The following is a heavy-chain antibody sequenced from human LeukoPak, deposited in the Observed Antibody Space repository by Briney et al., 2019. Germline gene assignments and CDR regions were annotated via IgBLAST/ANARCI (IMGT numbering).Heavy chain of an antibody. J-gene: IGHJ4*02. CDR3: TRDRHYNFDY. CDR2: VSTYNGNT. CDR1: GYTFTTYG. D-gene: IGHD2-2*02. V-gene: IGHV1-18*01. Sequence: ASVKVSCKASGYTFTTYGLSWVRQAPGQGLEWMGWVSTYNGNTNYAQKPRGRVIMTTDASTSTAFVELWSLTSDDTAVYYCTRDRHYNFDYWGQGTLVTVSS.